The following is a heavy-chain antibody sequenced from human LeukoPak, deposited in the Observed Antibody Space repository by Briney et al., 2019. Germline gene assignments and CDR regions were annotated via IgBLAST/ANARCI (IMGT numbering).Heavy chain of an antibody. CDR2: ITSSGRYI. Sequence: PGGSLRLSCAASGFTLSSYSMNWVRQAPGKGLEWVSSITSSGRYIYYADSVKGRFTISRDNAKNSLYLQMNSLRAEDTAVYYCARAGTMIVVGDYFDYWGQGTLVTVSS. CDR3: ARAGTMIVVGDYFDY. V-gene: IGHV3-21*01. J-gene: IGHJ4*02. D-gene: IGHD3-22*01. CDR1: GFTLSSYS.